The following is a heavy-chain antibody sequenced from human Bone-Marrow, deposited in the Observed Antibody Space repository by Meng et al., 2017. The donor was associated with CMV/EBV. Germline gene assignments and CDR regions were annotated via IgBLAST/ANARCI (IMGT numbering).Heavy chain of an antibody. CDR3: ARDDRMVRGVIITRYYGMDV. CDR1: GYTFTSYG. J-gene: IGHJ6*02. D-gene: IGHD3-10*01. V-gene: IGHV1-2*02. CDR2: INPNSGGT. Sequence: ASVKVSCKASGYTFTSYGISWVRQAPGQGLEWMGWINPNSGGTNYAQKFQGRVTMTRDTSISTAYMELSRLRSDDTAVYYCARDDRMVRGVIITRYYGMDVWGQGTTVTVSS.